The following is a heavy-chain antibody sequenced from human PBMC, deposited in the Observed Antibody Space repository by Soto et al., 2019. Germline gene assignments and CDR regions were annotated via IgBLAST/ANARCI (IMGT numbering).Heavy chain of an antibody. CDR1: GDSVPSNSTA. CDR2: TYYRSKWYN. Sequence: SQTLSLTCAMSGDSVPSNSTAWHCTRQSRSRGLDWLGRTYYRSKWYNDYAVSVNSRITINPDTSKNQFSLQLNSVTPEDTAVYYCARDEGNSGSYSLLGYYYYGMDVWGQGTTVTVSS. J-gene: IGHJ6*02. V-gene: IGHV6-1*01. CDR3: ARDEGNSGSYSLLGYYYYGMDV. D-gene: IGHD1-26*01.